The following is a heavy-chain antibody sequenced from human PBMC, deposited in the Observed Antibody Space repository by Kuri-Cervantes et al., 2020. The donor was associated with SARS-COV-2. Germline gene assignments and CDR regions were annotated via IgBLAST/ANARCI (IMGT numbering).Heavy chain of an antibody. V-gene: IGHV4-38-2*02. CDR1: GYSISTDDS. CDR2: IYHSVST. J-gene: IGHJ4*02. D-gene: IGHD6-19*01. CDR3: ARISSGNFDY. Sequence: GSLRLSCTVSGYSISTDDSWGWIRQPPGKGLEWIGTIYHSVSTYYNPSPKSGVTISVDTSKNRFSLKLTSVTAADTAVYYCARISSGNFDYWGQGTLVTVSS.